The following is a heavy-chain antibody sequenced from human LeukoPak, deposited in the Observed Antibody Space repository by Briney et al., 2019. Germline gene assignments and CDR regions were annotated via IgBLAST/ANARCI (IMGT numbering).Heavy chain of an antibody. Sequence: SETLSLTCAVSGYSISSGYYWGWIRQPPGKGLEWIGSIYHSGSTYYNPSLKSRVTISVDTSKNQFSLKLSSVTAADTAVYYCARPRLYYYYYMDVWGKGTTVTVSS. CDR2: IYHSGST. CDR1: GYSISSGYY. J-gene: IGHJ6*03. CDR3: ARPRLYYYYYMDV. V-gene: IGHV4-38-2*01.